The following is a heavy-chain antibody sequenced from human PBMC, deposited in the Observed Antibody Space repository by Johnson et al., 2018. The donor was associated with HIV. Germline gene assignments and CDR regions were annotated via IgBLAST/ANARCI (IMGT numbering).Heavy chain of an antibody. D-gene: IGHD1-14*01. CDR1: GFTFSSYG. CDR3: TRESTEAFDI. CDR2: IYNGTT. Sequence: QVQLVESGGGVVQPGRSLRLSCAASGFTFSSYGMHWVRQAPGKGLEWVSLIYNGTTFYADSVKGRFTISRDNSKNTLYLQMNSLRAEDTAVYYCTRESTEAFDIWGQGTMVTVSS. J-gene: IGHJ3*02. V-gene: IGHV3-NL1*01.